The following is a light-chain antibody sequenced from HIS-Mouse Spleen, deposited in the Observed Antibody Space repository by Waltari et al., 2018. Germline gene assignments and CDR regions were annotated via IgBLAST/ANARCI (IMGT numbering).Light chain of an antibody. CDR3: YSTDSSGNHRV. CDR1: ALPTTS. Sequence: SYELTQPPSVSVSPGQTARITCSGDALPTTSAYWYQQNSGQAPVLVIDEDSKRPSGIPERFSGSSLGTMATLTISGAQVEDEADYYCYSTDSSGNHRVFGGGTKLTVL. V-gene: IGLV3-10*01. J-gene: IGLJ2*01. CDR2: EDS.